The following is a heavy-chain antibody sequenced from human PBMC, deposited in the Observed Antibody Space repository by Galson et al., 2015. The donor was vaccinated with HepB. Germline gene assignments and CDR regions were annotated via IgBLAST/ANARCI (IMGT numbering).Heavy chain of an antibody. V-gene: IGHV1-8*01. Sequence: SVKVSCKASGYTFTSYDINWVRQATGQGLEWMGWMNPNSGNTGYAQKFQGRVTMTRNTSISTAYMELSSLRSEDTAVYYCARVARVAATIWFDPWGQGTLVTVSS. D-gene: IGHD2-15*01. CDR3: ARVARVAATIWFDP. CDR2: MNPNSGNT. J-gene: IGHJ5*02. CDR1: GYTFTSYD.